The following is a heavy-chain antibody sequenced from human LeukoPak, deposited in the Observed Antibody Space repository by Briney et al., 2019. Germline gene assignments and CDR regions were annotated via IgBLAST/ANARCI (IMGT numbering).Heavy chain of an antibody. Sequence: GGSLRLSRAASGFTFSGSAMHWVRQASGKGLEWVGRIRSKANSYATAYAASVKGRFTISRDDSKNTAYLQMNSLKTEDTAVYYCTRHQGYGDLGYWGQGTLVTVSS. CDR3: TRHQGYGDLGY. CDR1: GFTFSGSA. D-gene: IGHD4-17*01. CDR2: IRSKANSYAT. V-gene: IGHV3-73*01. J-gene: IGHJ4*02.